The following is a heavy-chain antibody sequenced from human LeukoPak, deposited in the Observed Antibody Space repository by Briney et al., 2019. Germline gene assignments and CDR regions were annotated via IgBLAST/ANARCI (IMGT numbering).Heavy chain of an antibody. D-gene: IGHD2-2*01. J-gene: IGHJ3*02. CDR2: IYSGGST. CDR1: GFTVSSNY. V-gene: IGHV3-53*01. CDR3: ARVDIVVVPAAPPYGAFDI. Sequence: GGSLRLSCAASGFTVSSNYMSWVRQAPGKGLEWVSVIYSGGSTYYADSVKGRFTISRDNSKNTLYLQMNSLRAEDTAVYYCARVDIVVVPAAPPYGAFDIWGQGTMVTVSS.